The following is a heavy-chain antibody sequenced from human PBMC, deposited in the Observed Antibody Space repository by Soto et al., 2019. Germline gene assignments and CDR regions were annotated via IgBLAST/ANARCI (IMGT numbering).Heavy chain of an antibody. J-gene: IGHJ4*02. CDR3: TTGIYYDILTGYHNVAY. D-gene: IGHD3-9*01. CDR1: GLDLGHPW. V-gene: IGHV3-15*01. Sequence: RWSLSLSCVASGLDLGHPWMTWVRQAAGEGLEWVGRIKSKTDGGTADYAAPVKGRATISRDDSKNTVYLQMNSLKTEDTAVYYCTTGIYYDILTGYHNVAYWGQGALVTVSS. CDR2: IKSKTDGGTA.